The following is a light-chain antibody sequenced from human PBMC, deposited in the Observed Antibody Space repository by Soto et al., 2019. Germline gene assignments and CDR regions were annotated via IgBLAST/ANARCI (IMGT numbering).Light chain of an antibody. CDR2: RAS. J-gene: IGKJ4*01. V-gene: IGKV3-20*01. Sequence: EIVLTQSPDTLSLSPGERATLSCRASQTVNNNYVAWYQQKPGQAPRLLIFRASTRATGIPARFSGSGSGTDFTLTISRLEPEDFAVYYCQYYYESSPFGRGTKVDIK. CDR3: QYYYESSP. CDR1: QTVNNNY.